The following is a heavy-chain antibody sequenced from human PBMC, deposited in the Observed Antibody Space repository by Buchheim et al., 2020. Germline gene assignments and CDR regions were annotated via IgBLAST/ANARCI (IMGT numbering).Heavy chain of an antibody. CDR3: ARKRTDGMDF. J-gene: IGHJ6*02. CDR2: IRSASSTL. CDR1: GFTFSSYS. Sequence: EVQLVESGGGLVQPGGSLRLSCAASGFTFSSYSMNWVRQAPGEGLEWVSYIRSASSTLYYADSVKGRFTTSRDNAKNSLYLRMNGLRAEDTAVYYCARKRTDGMDFWGQGTT. V-gene: IGHV3-48*01.